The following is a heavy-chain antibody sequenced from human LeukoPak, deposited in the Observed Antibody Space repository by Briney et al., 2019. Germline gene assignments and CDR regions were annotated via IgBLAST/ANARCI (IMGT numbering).Heavy chain of an antibody. V-gene: IGHV3-48*01. Sequence: GGSLRLSCAASGFTFSSYSMNWVRQAPGKGLEWVSYISSSSSTIYYADSVKGRFTISRDNAKNSLYLQMNSLRAEDTAVYYCERVLDSSGYYNWGQGTLVTVSS. CDR2: ISSSSSTI. CDR1: GFTFSSYS. CDR3: ERVLDSSGYYN. D-gene: IGHD3-22*01. J-gene: IGHJ4*02.